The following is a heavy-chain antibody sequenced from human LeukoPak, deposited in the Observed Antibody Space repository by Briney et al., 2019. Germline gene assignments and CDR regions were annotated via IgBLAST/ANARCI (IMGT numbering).Heavy chain of an antibody. Sequence: GESLKISCKGSGYSFTSYWIGWVRQMPGKGLEWMGIIYPGDSDTRYSPSFQGQVTISADKSISTAYLQWSSLKASDTAVYYCARRSEQYSSSWYYYYYGMDVWGQGTTVTVSS. CDR3: ARRSEQYSSSWYYYYYGMDV. CDR2: IYPGDSDT. J-gene: IGHJ6*02. V-gene: IGHV5-51*01. CDR1: GYSFTSYW. D-gene: IGHD6-13*01.